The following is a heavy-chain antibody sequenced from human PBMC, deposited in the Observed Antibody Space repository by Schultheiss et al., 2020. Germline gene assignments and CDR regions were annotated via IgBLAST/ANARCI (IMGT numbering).Heavy chain of an antibody. CDR2: MNPNSGNT. V-gene: IGHV1-8*01. CDR1: GYTFTSYD. D-gene: IGHD6-13*01. Sequence: ASVKVSCKASGYTFTSYDMNWVRQATGQGLEWMGWMNPNSGNTGDAQKFQGRVTMTRNTSISTAYMELSSLRSEDTAVYYCAKDRSSSWHTPPYYGMDVWGQGTAVTVSS. J-gene: IGHJ6*02. CDR3: AKDRSSSWHTPPYYGMDV.